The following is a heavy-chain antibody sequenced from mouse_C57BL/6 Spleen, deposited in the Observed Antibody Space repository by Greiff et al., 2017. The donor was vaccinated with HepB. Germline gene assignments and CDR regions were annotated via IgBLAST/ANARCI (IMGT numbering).Heavy chain of an antibody. CDR1: GYTFTDYN. V-gene: IGHV1-22*01. Sequence: EVKLVESGPELVKPGASVKMSCKASGYTFTDYNMHWVKQSHGKSLEWIGYINPNNGGTSYNQKFKGKATLTVNKSSSTAYMELRSLTSEDSAVYYCARFHYYGSSYPLFDYWGQGTTLTVSS. CDR3: ARFHYYGSSYPLFDY. D-gene: IGHD1-1*01. J-gene: IGHJ2*01. CDR2: INPNNGGT.